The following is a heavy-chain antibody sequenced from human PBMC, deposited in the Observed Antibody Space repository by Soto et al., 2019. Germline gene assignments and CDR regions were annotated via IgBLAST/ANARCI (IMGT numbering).Heavy chain of an antibody. CDR3: AAHLKTTVTAYWYFDL. CDR1: GGSFSGYY. D-gene: IGHD4-17*01. J-gene: IGHJ2*01. Sequence: SETLSLTCAVYGGSFSGYYWSWIRQPPGKGLEWIGEINHSGISYLNPSLKSRVSISVDTSKKHFSLKLSSVTAADTVFFFCAAHLKTTVTAYWYFDLWGRGTLVTVSS. V-gene: IGHV4-34*01. CDR2: INHSGIS.